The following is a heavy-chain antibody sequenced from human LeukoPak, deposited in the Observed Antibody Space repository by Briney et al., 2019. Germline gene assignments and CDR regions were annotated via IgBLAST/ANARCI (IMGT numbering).Heavy chain of an antibody. CDR2: MNPNSGGT. D-gene: IGHD6-19*01. CDR1: GYTFTAYY. CDR3: ARQGSNSSGWYPVDD. V-gene: IGHV1-2*02. J-gene: IGHJ4*02. Sequence: ASVKVSCKTSGYTFTAYYIHWLRQAPGQGLEWMGWMNPNSGGTKYEQTFQGRVTLTRDTSISTAYLELSSLTSDDTAVYFCARQGSNSSGWYPVDDWGQGTLVTVSS.